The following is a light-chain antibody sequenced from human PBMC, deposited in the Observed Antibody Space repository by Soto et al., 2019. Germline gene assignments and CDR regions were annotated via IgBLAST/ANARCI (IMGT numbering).Light chain of an antibody. V-gene: IGKV3-15*01. Sequence: EIVLTQSPGTLSLSPGERATLSCRASQRVYSNLAWYQQRPGQAPRLLIYGASTRATGIPARFSGSGSGTEFTLTISSLQSEDFAVYYCQQYNNWPPITFGQGTRMEIK. CDR1: QRVYSN. CDR2: GAS. J-gene: IGKJ5*01. CDR3: QQYNNWPPIT.